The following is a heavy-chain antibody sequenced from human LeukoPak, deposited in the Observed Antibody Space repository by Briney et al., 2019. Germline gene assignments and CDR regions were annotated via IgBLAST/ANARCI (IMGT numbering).Heavy chain of an antibody. Sequence: ASVKVSCKASGGTFSSYAISWVRQAPGQGLEWMEGIIPIFGTANYAQKFQGRVTITADESTSTAYMELSSLRSEDTAVYYCARTVYYYDSSGQIGFDPWGQGTLVTVSS. D-gene: IGHD3-22*01. CDR1: GGTFSSYA. J-gene: IGHJ5*02. CDR3: ARTVYYYDSSGQIGFDP. CDR2: IIPIFGTA. V-gene: IGHV1-69*13.